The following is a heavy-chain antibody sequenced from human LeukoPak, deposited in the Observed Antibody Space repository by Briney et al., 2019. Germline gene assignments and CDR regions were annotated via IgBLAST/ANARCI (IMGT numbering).Heavy chain of an antibody. Sequence: SAKVSCKASGFSFSSSSMQWVRQARGQRLEWIGWLAVGSGNTNYAQKFQGRVTITRDMSTSTAYMELSSLGSEDTALYYCAAVFGSGYYYYFDYWGQGSLVTVSS. V-gene: IGHV1-58*02. J-gene: IGHJ4*02. D-gene: IGHD3-22*01. CDR1: GFSFSSSS. CDR2: LAVGSGNT. CDR3: AAVFGSGYYYYFDY.